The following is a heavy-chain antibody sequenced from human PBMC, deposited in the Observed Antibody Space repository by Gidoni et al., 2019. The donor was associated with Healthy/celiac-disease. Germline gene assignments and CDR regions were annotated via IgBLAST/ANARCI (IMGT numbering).Heavy chain of an antibody. D-gene: IGHD2-2*01. V-gene: IGHV4-31*03. CDR1: GGSISSGGYY. J-gene: IGHJ6*02. CDR3: ARGPHCSSTSCPSGYSYGYYYYYGMDV. Sequence: QVQLQESGPGLVKPSQTLSLTCTVSGGSISSGGYYWSWIRQHPGKGLEWIGYIYYSGSTYYNPSLKSRVTISVDTSKNQFSLKLSSVTAADTAVYYCARGPHCSSTSCPSGYSYGYYYYYGMDVWGQGTTVTVSS. CDR2: IYYSGST.